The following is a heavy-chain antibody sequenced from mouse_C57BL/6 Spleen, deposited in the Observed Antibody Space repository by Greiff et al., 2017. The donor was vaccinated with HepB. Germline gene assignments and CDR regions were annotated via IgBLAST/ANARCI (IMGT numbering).Heavy chain of an antibody. Sequence: VQLKESGPELVKPGASVKMSCKASGYTFTDYNMHWVKQSHGKSLEWIGYINPNNGGTSYNQKFKGKATLTVNKSSSTAYMELRSLTSEDSAVYYCASPVVAEPYYFDYWGQGTTLTVSS. CDR1: GYTFTDYN. CDR3: ASPVVAEPYYFDY. V-gene: IGHV1-22*01. J-gene: IGHJ2*01. CDR2: INPNNGGT. D-gene: IGHD1-1*01.